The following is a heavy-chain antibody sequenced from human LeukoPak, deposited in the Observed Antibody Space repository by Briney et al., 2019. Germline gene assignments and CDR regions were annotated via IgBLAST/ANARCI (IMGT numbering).Heavy chain of an antibody. D-gene: IGHD1-26*01. CDR1: GGSISSGGYS. CDR2: IYHSGST. J-gene: IGHJ5*02. V-gene: IGHV4-30-2*01. CDR3: ARAWELLPWFDP. Sequence: SETLSLTCAVSGGSISSGGYSWSWIRQPPGKGLEWIGYIYHSGSTYYNPSLKSRVTISVDRSKNQFSLKLSSVTAADTAVYYCARAWELLPWFDPWGQGTLVTVSS.